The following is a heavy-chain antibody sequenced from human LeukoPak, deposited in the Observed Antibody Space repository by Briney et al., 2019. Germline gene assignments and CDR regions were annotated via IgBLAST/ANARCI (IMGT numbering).Heavy chain of an antibody. CDR2: IKQDGSEK. CDR1: GFTFSSYW. Sequence: PGGSLRLSCAASGFTFSSYWMSWVRQAPGKGLEWVANIKQDGSEKYYVDSVKGRFTISRDNAKNSLYLQMNSLRAEDTAVYYCAREVSSSWYRGGFDYWGQGTLVTVSS. V-gene: IGHV3-7*01. J-gene: IGHJ4*02. D-gene: IGHD6-13*01. CDR3: AREVSSSWYRGGFDY.